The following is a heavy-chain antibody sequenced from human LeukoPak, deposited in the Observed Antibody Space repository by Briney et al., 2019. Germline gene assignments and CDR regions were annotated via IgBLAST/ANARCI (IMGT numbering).Heavy chain of an antibody. J-gene: IGHJ4*02. CDR2: INHSGST. Sequence: PSETLSLTCAVYGGSFSGYYWSWIRQPPGKGLEWIGEINHSGSTNYNPSLKGRVTISVDTSKNQFSLKLGSVTAADTAVYYCARGHASYSYGFRYWGQGTLVTVSS. V-gene: IGHV4-34*01. CDR1: GGSFSGYY. CDR3: ARGHASYSYGFRY. D-gene: IGHD5-18*01.